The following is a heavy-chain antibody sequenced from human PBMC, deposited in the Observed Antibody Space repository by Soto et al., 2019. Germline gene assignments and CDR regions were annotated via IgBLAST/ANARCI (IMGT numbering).Heavy chain of an antibody. CDR3: AKFLGLGLVDILTGYSALDY. J-gene: IGHJ4*02. V-gene: IGHV3-23*01. D-gene: IGHD3-9*01. Sequence: GGSLRLSCAASGFTFSSYAMSWVRQAPGKGLEWVSAISGSGGSTYYADSVKGRFTISRDNSKNTLYLQMNSLRAEDTAVYYCAKFLGLGLVDILTGYSALDYWGQGTLVTVSS. CDR2: ISGSGGST. CDR1: GFTFSSYA.